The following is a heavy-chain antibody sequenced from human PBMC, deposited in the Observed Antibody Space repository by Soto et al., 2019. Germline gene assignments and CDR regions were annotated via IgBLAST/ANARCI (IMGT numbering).Heavy chain of an antibody. CDR1: GSTFSNYG. CDR3: ARVVPGAEAWFGP. D-gene: IGHD1-26*01. J-gene: IGHJ5*02. Sequence: SVQVACNTSGSTFSNYGIIWVRQAPGQPLEWLGWISLYSDGTNYAQKFQGRVSMTTDTSTTTAYMELRSLRSDDTAVYYCARVVPGAEAWFGPWGQGTLVTVSS. CDR2: ISLYSDGT. V-gene: IGHV1-18*01.